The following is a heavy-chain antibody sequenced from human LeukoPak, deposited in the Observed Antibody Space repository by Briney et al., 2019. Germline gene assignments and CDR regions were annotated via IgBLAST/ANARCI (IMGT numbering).Heavy chain of an antibody. Sequence: ASVKVSCKASGYTFTGYYMHWVRQAPGQGIEWMGRINPNSGGTNYAKKFQGSVTMTRDTSISTAYTELSSLRSDDTAVYYCARGWAAAHNDFWGQGTLVTVSS. J-gene: IGHJ4*02. CDR2: INPNSGGT. V-gene: IGHV1-2*06. CDR3: ARGWAAAHNDF. CDR1: GYTFTGYY. D-gene: IGHD6-13*01.